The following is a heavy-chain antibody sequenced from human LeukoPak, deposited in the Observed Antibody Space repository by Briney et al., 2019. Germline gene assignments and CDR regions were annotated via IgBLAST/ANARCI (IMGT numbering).Heavy chain of an antibody. D-gene: IGHD3-10*01. CDR1: GGSISSGSYY. CDR2: IYTSGST. V-gene: IGHV4-61*02. Sequence: SQTLSLTCTVSGGSISSGSYYWSWIRQPAGKGLEWIGRIYTSGSTNYNPSLKSRVTISVDTFKNQFSLKLSSVTAADTAVYYCASMGYYGSGSYRNYYYYMDVWGKGTTVTISS. CDR3: ASMGYYGSGSYRNYYYYMDV. J-gene: IGHJ6*03.